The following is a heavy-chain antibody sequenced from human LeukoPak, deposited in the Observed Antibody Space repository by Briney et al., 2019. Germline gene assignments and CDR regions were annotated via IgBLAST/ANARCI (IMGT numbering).Heavy chain of an antibody. CDR3: ARGAYYYDSSGYLGDY. Sequence: SETLSLTCSVSGGSISSSSYYWGWIRQPPGKGLEWIGSIYYSGSTYYNPSLKSRVTISVDTSKNQFSLNLSPVTAADTAVYYCARGAYYYDSSGYLGDYWGQGTLVTVSS. CDR2: IYYSGST. D-gene: IGHD3-22*01. J-gene: IGHJ4*02. CDR1: GGSISSSSYY. V-gene: IGHV4-39*07.